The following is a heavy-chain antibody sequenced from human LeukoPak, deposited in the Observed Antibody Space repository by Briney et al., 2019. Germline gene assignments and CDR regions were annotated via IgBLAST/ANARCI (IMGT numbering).Heavy chain of an antibody. CDR3: AKARHYYYYMDV. CDR1: GFTFDDYA. J-gene: IGHJ6*03. V-gene: IGHV3-9*01. Sequence: GGSLRLSCAASGFTFDDYAMHWVRHAPGKGLEWVSGISWNSGSIGYADSVKGRFTISRDNAKNSLYLQMNSLRAEDTAVYYCAKARHYYYYMDVWGKGTTVTISS. CDR2: ISWNSGSI.